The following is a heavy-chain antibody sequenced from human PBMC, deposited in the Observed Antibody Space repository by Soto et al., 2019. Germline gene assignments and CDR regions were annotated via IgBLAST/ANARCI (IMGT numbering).Heavy chain of an antibody. V-gene: IGHV1-3*01. CDR2: INAGSGNT. CDR1: GYTFITSA. D-gene: IGHD2-15*01. Sequence: GASVKVSCKASGYTFITSAMHWVRQAPGQRLEWMGWINAGSGNTEYSQKFQGRVTISRDTSASTAYMELSSLRSEDTAVYYCAVWGEYCSGDGCYAVFDYWGQGTLVTVSS. CDR3: AVWGEYCSGDGCYAVFDY. J-gene: IGHJ4*02.